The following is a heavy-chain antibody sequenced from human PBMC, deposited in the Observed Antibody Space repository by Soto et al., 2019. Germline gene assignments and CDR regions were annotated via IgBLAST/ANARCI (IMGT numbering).Heavy chain of an antibody. D-gene: IGHD3-3*01. CDR2: IYYSGST. CDR1: GGSISSYY. CDR3: ARGRNDFWSGYPNYYYYGMDV. Sequence: SETLSLTCTVPGGSISSYYWSWIRQPPGKGLEWIGYIYYSGSTNYNPSLKSRVTISVDTSKNQFSLKLSSVTAADTAVYYCARGRNDFWSGYPNYYYYGMDVWGQGTTVTVSS. J-gene: IGHJ6*02. V-gene: IGHV4-59*01.